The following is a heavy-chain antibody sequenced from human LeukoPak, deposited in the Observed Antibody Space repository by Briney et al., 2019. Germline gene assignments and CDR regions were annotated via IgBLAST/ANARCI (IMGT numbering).Heavy chain of an antibody. Sequence: ASETLSLTCSVSGGSIDRNYWTWIRQPPGKGLEWIGLIYYSGSANYNAFLKSRVTISEDKSKNQIYLTMTSVTAADTAVYYCARVDSGRSGVYYFDFWGQGTLVIVSS. CDR2: IYYSGSA. CDR3: ARVDSGRSGVYYFDF. D-gene: IGHD6-19*01. CDR1: GGSIDRNY. J-gene: IGHJ4*02. V-gene: IGHV4-59*01.